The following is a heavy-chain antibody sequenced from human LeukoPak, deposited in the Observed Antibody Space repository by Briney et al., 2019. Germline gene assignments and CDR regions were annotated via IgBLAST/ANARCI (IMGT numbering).Heavy chain of an antibody. V-gene: IGHV4-59*01. Sequence: SETLSLTCTVSGGSISSYYWSWIRQPPGKGLEWIGYIYYSGSTNYNPSPKSRVTISVDTSKNQFSLKLSSVTAADTAVYYCAREVVRSTPWMGDWFDPWGQGTLVTVSS. CDR2: IYYSGST. CDR1: GGSISSYY. J-gene: IGHJ5*02. CDR3: AREVVRSTPWMGDWFDP. D-gene: IGHD3-10*01.